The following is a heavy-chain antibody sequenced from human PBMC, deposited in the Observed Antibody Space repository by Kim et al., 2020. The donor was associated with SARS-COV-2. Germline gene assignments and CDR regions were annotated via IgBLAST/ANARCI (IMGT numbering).Heavy chain of an antibody. V-gene: IGHV3-23*01. CDR2: ISGSGGST. CDR1: GFTFSSYA. D-gene: IGHD3-10*01. J-gene: IGHJ4*02. CDR3: AKDRNRLQGMVRGVSLYFDY. Sequence: GGSLRLSCAASGFTFSSYAMSWVRQAPGKGLEWVSAISGSGGSTYYADSVKGRFTISRDNSKNTLYLQMNSLRAEDTAVYYCAKDRNRLQGMVRGVSLYFDYCGQGTLVTVSS.